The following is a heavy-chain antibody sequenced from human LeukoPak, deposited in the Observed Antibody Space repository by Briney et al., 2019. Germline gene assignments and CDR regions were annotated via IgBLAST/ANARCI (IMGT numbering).Heavy chain of an antibody. CDR3: ARGDLIESGYSSGRLDY. CDR1: GFTFSSYS. Sequence: GGSLRLSCAASGFTFSSYSMNWVRQAPGKGLEWVSSISSSSSYIYYADSVKGRFTISRDNAKNSLYLQMNSLRAEDTAVYYCARGDLIESGYSSGRLDYWGQGTLVTVSS. J-gene: IGHJ4*02. V-gene: IGHV3-21*04. CDR2: ISSSSSYI. D-gene: IGHD6-19*01.